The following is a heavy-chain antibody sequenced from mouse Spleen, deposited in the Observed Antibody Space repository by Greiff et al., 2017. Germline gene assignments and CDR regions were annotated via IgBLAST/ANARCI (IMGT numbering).Heavy chain of an antibody. D-gene: IGHD1-1*01. CDR2: INPSNGDT. J-gene: IGHJ4*01. V-gene: IGHV1-53*01. CDR1: GYTFTNYW. CDR3: ARHEDNCGSSYAMDY. Sequence: VQLQQPGTELVKPGASVKLSCKSSGYTFTNYWLHWVKLRPGQGLEWIGDINPSNGDTKYNEKFKIKATLTGDKSSSTAYMQLSSLTSEDSAVYFCARHEDNCGSSYAMDYWGQGTSVTVSS.